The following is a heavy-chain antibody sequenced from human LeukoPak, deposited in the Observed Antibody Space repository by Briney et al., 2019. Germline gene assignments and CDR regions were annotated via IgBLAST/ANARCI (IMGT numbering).Heavy chain of an antibody. V-gene: IGHV3-21*04. CDR2: ISSSSSYI. J-gene: IGHJ4*02. D-gene: IGHD2/OR15-2a*01. CDR3: AKEPGNISAGY. Sequence: GGSLRLSCAASGLTFSSYSMNWVRQAPGKGLEWVSSISSSSSYIYYANSVKGRFTISRDNAKNSLYLQMNSLRAEDTAVYYCAKEPGNISAGYWGQGILVTVSS. CDR1: GLTFSSYS.